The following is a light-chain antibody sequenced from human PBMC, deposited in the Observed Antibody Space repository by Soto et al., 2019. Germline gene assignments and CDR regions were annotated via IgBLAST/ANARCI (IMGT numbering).Light chain of an antibody. Sequence: DMQVTQSPSFVSASVGDRVTMTCRASQGISSYLAWYQQKPGKAPKLLIYAASTLQSGVPSRFSGSGSGTEFTLTISSLQPEDFATYYCQQLNSYPITFGQRTRLEI. CDR2: AAS. CDR3: QQLNSYPIT. V-gene: IGKV1-9*01. J-gene: IGKJ5*01. CDR1: QGISSY.